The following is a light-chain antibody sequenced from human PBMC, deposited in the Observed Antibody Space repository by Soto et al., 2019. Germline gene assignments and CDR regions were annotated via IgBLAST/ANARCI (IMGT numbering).Light chain of an antibody. CDR1: QSVGRS. CDR3: QQYDNWPSVT. J-gene: IGKJ4*01. V-gene: IGKV3-15*01. CDR2: GTS. Sequence: EIVMTQSPATLSVSPGERATLSCRASQSVGRSLAWYQQKPGQAPRLLIYGTSARATGIPATFSGSGSGTEFTLTISSLQSEDFAIYYCQQYDNWPSVTFGGGTKVDNK.